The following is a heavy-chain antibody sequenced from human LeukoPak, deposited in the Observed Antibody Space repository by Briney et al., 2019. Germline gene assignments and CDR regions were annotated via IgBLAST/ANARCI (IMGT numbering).Heavy chain of an antibody. CDR2: VNNDGSTT. J-gene: IGHJ4*02. V-gene: IGHV3-74*01. CDR3: LAAAGTIG. D-gene: IGHD6-13*01. Sequence: GGSLRLSCAASGFTFSRYWMHWVRQAPGKGLVWVSRVNNDGSTTSYADSVRGRFTISRDNTKSTLYLQMNSLRAEDTAVYFCLAAAGTIGWGQGTLVTVSS. CDR1: GFTFSRYW.